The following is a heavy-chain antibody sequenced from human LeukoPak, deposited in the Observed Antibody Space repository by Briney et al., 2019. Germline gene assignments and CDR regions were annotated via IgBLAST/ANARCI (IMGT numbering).Heavy chain of an antibody. CDR1: GFTFSSYS. V-gene: IGHV3-48*01. CDR3: ARDHWGIAAAGTWSDY. Sequence: GGSLRLSCAASGFTFSSYSMNWVRQAPGKWLEWVSYISSSSSTIYYADSVKGRFTISRDNAKNSLYLQMNSLRAEDTAVYYCARDHWGIAAAGTWSDYWGQGTLVTVSS. CDR2: ISSSSSTI. J-gene: IGHJ4*02. D-gene: IGHD6-13*01.